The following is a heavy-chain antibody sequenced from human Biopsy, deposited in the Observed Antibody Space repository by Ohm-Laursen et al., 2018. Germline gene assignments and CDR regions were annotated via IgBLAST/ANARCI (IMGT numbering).Heavy chain of an antibody. D-gene: IGHD3-16*02. Sequence: GASVKVSCKASGYTFTDYFLHWVRQAPGQGPEWMGWIRPSSGGPNYAQKFQGRVTMNRDTSATTGYMELSSLRSDDTAVYYCARDIMNPIGGLVARSDVFDVWGQGTMVTVSS. CDR3: ARDIMNPIGGLVARSDVFDV. CDR2: IRPSSGGP. CDR1: GYTFTDYF. V-gene: IGHV1-2*02. J-gene: IGHJ3*01.